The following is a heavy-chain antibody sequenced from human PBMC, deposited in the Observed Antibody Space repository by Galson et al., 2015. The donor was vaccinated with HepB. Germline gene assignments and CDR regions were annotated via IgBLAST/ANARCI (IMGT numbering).Heavy chain of an antibody. D-gene: IGHD2-2*01. J-gene: IGHJ4*02. CDR3: ARARYSTSPPDY. CDR1: DYMFTNFG. V-gene: IGHV1-18*04. CDR2: ISAYNGNT. Sequence: SVKVSCKASDYMFTNFGITWVRQAPGQGLEWMGWISAYNGNTNYAQNLQGRVTMTTDTSTSTAYMVLRSLRSDDTAVYYCARARYSTSPPDYWGQGTLVTVSS.